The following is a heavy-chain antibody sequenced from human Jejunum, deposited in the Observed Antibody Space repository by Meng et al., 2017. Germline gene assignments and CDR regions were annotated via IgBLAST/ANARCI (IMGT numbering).Heavy chain of an antibody. CDR2: ISYDGSNK. V-gene: IGHV3-30*04. Sequence: VQVVEFGGGVVQTGRSLGLSCAASGFTFSSYVVHWVRQAPGKGLEWVALISYDGSNKYYADSVKGRFTISRDNSKNTLYLQMNSLRAEDTAVYYCALERREKMFNSWGQGTLVTVSS. D-gene: IGHD1-1*01. CDR3: ALERREKMFNS. CDR1: GFTFSSYV. J-gene: IGHJ4*02.